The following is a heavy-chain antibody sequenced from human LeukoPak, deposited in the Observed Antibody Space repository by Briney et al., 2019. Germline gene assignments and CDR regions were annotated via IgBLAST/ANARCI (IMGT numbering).Heavy chain of an antibody. Sequence: GGSLRLSCAASGFTFSSYAMSWVRQAPGKGLEWVSTISSSGGSTNYADSVKGRFTISRDNSKNTLYLQMNSLRAEDTAVYYCAKGRSGSYYNADYYYYMDVWGKGTTVTVSS. V-gene: IGHV3-23*01. J-gene: IGHJ6*03. CDR2: ISSSGGST. CDR3: AKGRSGSYYNADYYYYMDV. D-gene: IGHD3-10*01. CDR1: GFTFSSYA.